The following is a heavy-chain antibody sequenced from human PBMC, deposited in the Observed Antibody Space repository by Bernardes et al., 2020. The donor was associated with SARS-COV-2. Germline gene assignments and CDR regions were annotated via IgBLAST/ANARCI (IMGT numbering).Heavy chain of an antibody. D-gene: IGHD3-16*01. CDR3: VRDPHRGGDDDY. Sequence: GGSLRLSCAASGFSFSSYWMNWVRQAPGKGLEWVANIKPDGGETYYVDSVNGRFTISRDNAKNSLYLQMNSLRAEDTAVYYCVRDPHRGGDDDYWGQGTLVTVSS. CDR2: IKPDGGET. CDR1: GFSFSSYW. V-gene: IGHV3-7*03. J-gene: IGHJ4*02.